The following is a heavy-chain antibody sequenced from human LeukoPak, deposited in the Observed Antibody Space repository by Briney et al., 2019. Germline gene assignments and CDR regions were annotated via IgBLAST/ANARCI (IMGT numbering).Heavy chain of an antibody. CDR3: ARVAIFGVVIYYFDY. CDR1: GGFISSSNYY. CDR2: IYYSGST. J-gene: IGHJ4*02. Sequence: PSETLSLTCTVFGGFISSSNYYWGWIRQPPGKGLEWIGSIYYSGSTYYNPSLKSRVTISVDTSKNQFSLKLSSVTAADTAVYYCARVAIFGVVIYYFDYWGQGTLVTVSS. D-gene: IGHD3-3*01. V-gene: IGHV4-39*07.